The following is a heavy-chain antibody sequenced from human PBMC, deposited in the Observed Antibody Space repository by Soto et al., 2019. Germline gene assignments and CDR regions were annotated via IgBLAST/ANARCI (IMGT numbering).Heavy chain of an antibody. CDR2: IYYSGST. J-gene: IGHJ4*02. CDR3: ARSYYDILTGYYNFDY. V-gene: IGHV4-59*08. D-gene: IGHD3-9*01. Sequence: SETLSLTCTVSGGSISSYYWSWIRQPPGKGLEWIGYIYYSGSTNYNPSLKGRVTISVDTSKNQFSLKLSSVTAADTAVYYCARSYYDILTGYYNFDYWGQGTLVTVSS. CDR1: GGSISSYY.